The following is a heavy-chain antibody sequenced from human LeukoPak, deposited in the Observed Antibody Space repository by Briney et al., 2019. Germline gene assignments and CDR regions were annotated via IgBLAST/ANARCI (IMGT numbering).Heavy chain of an antibody. CDR1: GFTFSSYS. Sequence: GGSLRLSCAASGFTFSSYSMNWVRQAPGKGLEWVSYISSSSSTIYYADSVKGRFTISRDNAKNPLYLQMNSLRDEDTAVYYCARIIGRGYFDYWGQGTLVTVSS. J-gene: IGHJ4*02. V-gene: IGHV3-48*02. CDR3: ARIIGRGYFDY. CDR2: ISSSSSTI. D-gene: IGHD3-16*01.